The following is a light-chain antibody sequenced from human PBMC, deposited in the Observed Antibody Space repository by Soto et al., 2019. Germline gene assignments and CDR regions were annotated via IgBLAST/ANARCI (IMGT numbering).Light chain of an antibody. CDR2: DVY. CDR3: KQYKSYPWT. J-gene: IGKJ1*01. Sequence: EIVLTQSPATLSLSPGERATLSCRASQSLDTYLAWYQQKPGQAHRLLIHDVYNRATGIQARFSGRGSGTDFTLTIRSLQPDDFATYYCKQYKSYPWTFGQGTKVDIK. V-gene: IGKV3-11*01. CDR1: QSLDTY.